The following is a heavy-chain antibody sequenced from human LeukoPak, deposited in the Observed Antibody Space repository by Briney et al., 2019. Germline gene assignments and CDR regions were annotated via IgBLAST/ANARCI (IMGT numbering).Heavy chain of an antibody. CDR3: ARDSTSGEGYDY. CDR2: ISYDGSNK. CDR1: GFTFSSYG. J-gene: IGHJ4*02. V-gene: IGHV3-30*03. D-gene: IGHD3-16*01. Sequence: GGSLRLSCAASGFTFSSYGMHWVRQAPGKGLEWVAVISYDGSNKYYADSVKGRFTISRDNSKNTLYLQMNSLRAEDTAVYYCARDSTSGEGYDYWGQGTLVTVSS.